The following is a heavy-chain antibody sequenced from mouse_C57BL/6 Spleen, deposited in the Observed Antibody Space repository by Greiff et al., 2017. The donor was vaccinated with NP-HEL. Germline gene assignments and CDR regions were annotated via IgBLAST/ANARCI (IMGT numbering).Heavy chain of an antibody. Sequence: QVQLQQSGAELVKPGASVKISCKASGYAFSSYWMNWVKQRPGKGLEWIGQIYPGDGDTNYNGKFKGKATLTSDKSSSTAYMQLSSLTSEDSAVYFCARGGYYGGGYAMDYWGQGTSVTVSS. J-gene: IGHJ4*01. CDR1: GYAFSSYW. V-gene: IGHV1-80*01. CDR2: IYPGDGDT. D-gene: IGHD2-3*01. CDR3: ARGGYYGGGYAMDY.